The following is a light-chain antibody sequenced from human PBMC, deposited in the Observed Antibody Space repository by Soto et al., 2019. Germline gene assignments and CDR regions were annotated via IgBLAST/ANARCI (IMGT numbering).Light chain of an antibody. J-gene: IGKJ1*01. CDR2: DAS. CDR3: QQRRNWPPPWT. CDR1: QSVSTY. V-gene: IGKV3-11*01. Sequence: EIVLTQSPATLSLSPGERATLSCRASQSVSTYLAWYQQKHGQAPRRLIYDASQRATGIPVRFSGSGSGTDFTLPLTSLEPEDFGVYYCQQRRNWPPPWTFGQGTKVDIK.